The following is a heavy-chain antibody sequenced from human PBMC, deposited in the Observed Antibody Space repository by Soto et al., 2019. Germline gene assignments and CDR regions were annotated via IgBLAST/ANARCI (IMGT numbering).Heavy chain of an antibody. D-gene: IGHD1-26*01. V-gene: IGHV4-30-2*01. CDR3: AREGAFYFDY. Sequence: SETLSLTCAVSGGSISSGGYSCSWIRQPPGKGLEWIGYIYHSGSTYYNPSLKSRVTISVDRSKNQFSLKLSSVTAADTAVYYCAREGAFYFDYWGQGTLVTVSS. J-gene: IGHJ4*02. CDR1: GGSISSGGYS. CDR2: IYHSGST.